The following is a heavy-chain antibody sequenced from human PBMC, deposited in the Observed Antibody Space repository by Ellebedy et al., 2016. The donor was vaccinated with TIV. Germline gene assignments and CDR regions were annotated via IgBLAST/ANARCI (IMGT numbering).Heavy chain of an antibody. CDR3: ARDRMADDNLWGNYPDREDAFDV. CDR1: GFAISSYA. Sequence: PGGSLRLSCGASGFAISSYAMGWVRQAPGKGLEWVALIWYDGSNKYYADSVTGRFTISRDNSKNTLYLQMNRLRAEDTAVYYCARDRMADDNLWGNYPDREDAFDVWGQGTVVTVSS. V-gene: IGHV3-33*08. J-gene: IGHJ3*01. D-gene: IGHD3-16*02. CDR2: IWYDGSNK.